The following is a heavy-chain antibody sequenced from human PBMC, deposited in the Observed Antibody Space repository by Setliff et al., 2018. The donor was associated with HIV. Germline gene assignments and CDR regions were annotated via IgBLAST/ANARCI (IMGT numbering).Heavy chain of an antibody. Sequence: GASVKVSCKASGYTFTDYYMHWVKQAPGKGPEWMGRVDPEDGETIYAEKFQGRVTITADTSTDTAYMELSSLRSEDTAVYYCAIDGAGGWLRPMPDYWGQGTLVT. CDR1: GYTFTDYY. D-gene: IGHD5-12*01. V-gene: IGHV1-69-2*01. CDR2: VDPEDGET. J-gene: IGHJ4*02. CDR3: AIDGAGGWLRPMPDY.